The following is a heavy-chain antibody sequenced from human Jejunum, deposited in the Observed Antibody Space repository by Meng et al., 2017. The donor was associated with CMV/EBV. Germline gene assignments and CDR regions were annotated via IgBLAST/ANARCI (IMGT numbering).Heavy chain of an antibody. CDR3: AKDYDILTGYYIKY. CDR2: VSGSGGVT. J-gene: IGHJ4*02. V-gene: IGHV3-23*01. CDR1: GFTFSSYA. D-gene: IGHD3-9*01. Sequence: GFTFSSYAMSWVRQAQGKGLEWVSAVSGSGGVTYYADSVKGRFTISRDNSKNTVYLQMNRLRAEDTALYYCAKDYDILTGYYIKYWGQGTRVTVSS.